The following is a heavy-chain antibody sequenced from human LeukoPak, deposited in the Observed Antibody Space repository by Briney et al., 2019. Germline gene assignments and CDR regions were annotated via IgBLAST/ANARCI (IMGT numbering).Heavy chain of an antibody. V-gene: IGHV1-2*02. D-gene: IGHD6-6*01. CDR2: INPNSGGT. J-gene: IGHJ4*02. Sequence: GASVKVSCKASGYTFTSYYMHWVRQAPGQGLEWMGWINPNSGGTNYAQKFQGRVTMTRDTSISTAYMELSRLRSDDTAVYYCARVLRYSSSSLASYWGQGTLVTVSS. CDR1: GYTFTSYY. CDR3: ARVLRYSSSSLASY.